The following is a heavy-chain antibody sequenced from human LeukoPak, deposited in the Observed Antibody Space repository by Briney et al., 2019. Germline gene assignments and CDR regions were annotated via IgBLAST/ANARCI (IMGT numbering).Heavy chain of an antibody. D-gene: IGHD3-3*01. J-gene: IGHJ6*03. Sequence: SVKVSCKASAGTFTRYAISWVRQAPGQGLEWMGGIIPMFGTTNYAPKFRGRVTIRADKSTSTAYMEMSGLRSEDTAVYYCARGADWQVLEYYYYYMDVWGQGTTVTVSS. CDR2: IIPMFGTT. CDR3: ARGADWQVLEYYYYYMDV. V-gene: IGHV1-69*06. CDR1: AGTFTRYA.